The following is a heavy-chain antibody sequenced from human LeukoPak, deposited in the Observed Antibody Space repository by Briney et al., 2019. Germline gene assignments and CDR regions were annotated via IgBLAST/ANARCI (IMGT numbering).Heavy chain of an antibody. CDR1: GFTFSSHD. J-gene: IGHJ4*02. CDR3: VRGRPRSGIFDY. CDR2: IGTAADT. V-gene: IGHV3-13*01. Sequence: GESLRLSCAASGFTFSSHDMHWVRQAAGKGLECVSGIGTAADTYYQGSVRGRFTISRENAKNSLYLQMNSLRAGDTAVYYCVRGRPRSGIFDYWGQGTLVTVSS. D-gene: IGHD1-26*01.